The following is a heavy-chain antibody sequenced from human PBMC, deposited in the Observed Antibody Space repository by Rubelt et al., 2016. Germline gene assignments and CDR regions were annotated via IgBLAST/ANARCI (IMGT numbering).Heavy chain of an antibody. D-gene: IGHD3-16*01. V-gene: IGHV1-24*01. CDR2: FDPEDGET. CDR3: ATDLGGGAFDI. CDR1: GYTLTELS. J-gene: IGHJ3*02. Sequence: QVQLVQSGAEVKKPGASVKVSCKVSGYTLTELSMHWVRQAPGKGLEWMGGFDPEDGETIYAQKFQGRGTMARDTFTDTAYIDLSCLRSEGPAVYDGATDLGGGAFDIWGQGRMVTVSS.